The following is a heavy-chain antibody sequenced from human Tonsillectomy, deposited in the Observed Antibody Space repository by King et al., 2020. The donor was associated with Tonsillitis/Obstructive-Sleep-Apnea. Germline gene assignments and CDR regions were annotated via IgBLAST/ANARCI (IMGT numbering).Heavy chain of an antibody. J-gene: IGHJ3*02. V-gene: IGHV4-30-2*01. D-gene: IGHD2-21*02. CDR2: IYHSGST. Sequence: QLQLQESGSGLVKPSQTLSLTCAVSGGSISSGGYSWSWIRQPPGKGLEWIGYIYHSGSTYYNPSLKSRVTISVDRSKNQFSLKLSSVTAADTAVYYCARKSYCGGDCYSNAVYIWGQGEMVTVSS. CDR3: ARKSYCGGDCYSNAVYI. CDR1: GGSISSGGYS.